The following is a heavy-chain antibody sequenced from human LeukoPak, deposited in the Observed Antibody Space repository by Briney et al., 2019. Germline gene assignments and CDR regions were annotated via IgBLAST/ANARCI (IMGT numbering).Heavy chain of an antibody. Sequence: SETLSLTCSVSGGSMSSDYWTWIRQFPGKGLEWIGYISYSGDTNYNPSLSSRVAISRDTSRNQFFLTLNSLTAADTAVYFCARERHGHPFDSWGQGTLVTVSS. J-gene: IGHJ4*02. CDR2: ISYSGDT. CDR3: ARERHGHPFDS. V-gene: IGHV4-59*01. CDR1: GGSMSSDY.